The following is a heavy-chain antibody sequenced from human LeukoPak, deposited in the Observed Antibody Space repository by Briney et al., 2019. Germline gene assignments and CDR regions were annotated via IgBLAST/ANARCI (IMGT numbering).Heavy chain of an antibody. Sequence: PGGSLRLSCAASGFTFSSYAMSWVRQAPGKGLEWVSVISGSGGSTYYADSVKGRFTISRDNSKNTLYLQMNYLTAEDTAVYYCAKSQVMTAPRPLYGMDVWGQGTTVTVSS. V-gene: IGHV3-23*01. CDR3: AKSQVMTAPRPLYGMDV. CDR1: GFTFSSYA. CDR2: ISGSGGST. D-gene: IGHD2-21*02. J-gene: IGHJ6*02.